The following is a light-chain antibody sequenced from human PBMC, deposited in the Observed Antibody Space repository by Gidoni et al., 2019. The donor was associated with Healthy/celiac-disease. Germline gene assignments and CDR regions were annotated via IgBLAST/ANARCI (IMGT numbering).Light chain of an antibody. J-gene: IGKJ1*01. CDR2: DAS. CDR1: QSISSW. V-gene: IGKV1-5*01. Sequence: GDRVTITCRASQSISSWLAWYQQKPGKPPKLLIYDASSLESGVPSRFSGSGSGTEFTLTISSLQPDDFATYYCQQYNSYPWTFGQGTKVEIK. CDR3: QQYNSYPWT.